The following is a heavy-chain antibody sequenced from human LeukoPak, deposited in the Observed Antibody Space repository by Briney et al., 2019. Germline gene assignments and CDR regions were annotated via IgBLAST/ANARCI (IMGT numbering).Heavy chain of an antibody. CDR3: ARGTYDFWSGYYEETYYYYYMDV. J-gene: IGHJ6*03. CDR2: MSYDGSDK. CDR1: GFTFSTYG. D-gene: IGHD3-3*01. Sequence: PGRSLRLSCATSGFTFSTYGFHWVRQAPGKGLEWVADMSYDGSDKDYADSVKGRFTISRDNSKNTLYLQMNSLRVEDTAVYHCARGTYDFWSGYYEETYYYYYMDVWGKGTTVTVSS. V-gene: IGHV3-30*03.